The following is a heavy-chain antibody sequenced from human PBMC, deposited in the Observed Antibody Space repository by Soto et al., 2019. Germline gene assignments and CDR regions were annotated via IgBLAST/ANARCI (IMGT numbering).Heavy chain of an antibody. Sequence: GESLKISCKGSGYRFSSYWIAWVRQMPGKGLEWMGIIYTGDSDTRYSPSFEGQVTISADKSNSTAYLQWSSLKASDTAMYYCARQGSNGAYYYYGMDVWGQGTTVTVSS. D-gene: IGHD3-16*01. CDR3: ARQGSNGAYYYYGMDV. V-gene: IGHV5-51*01. J-gene: IGHJ6*02. CDR1: GYRFSSYW. CDR2: IYTGDSDT.